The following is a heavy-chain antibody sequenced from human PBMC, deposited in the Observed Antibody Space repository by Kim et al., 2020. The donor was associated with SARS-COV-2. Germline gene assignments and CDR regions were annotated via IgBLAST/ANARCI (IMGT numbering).Heavy chain of an antibody. V-gene: IGHV4-34*01. Sequence: SETLSLTCAVYGGSFSGYYWSWIRQPPGKGLEWIGEINHSGSTNYNPSLKSRVTISVDTSKNQFSLKLSSVTAADTAVYYCARFSLQSGMDVWGQGTTVTVSS. CDR3: ARFSLQSGMDV. CDR2: INHSGST. CDR1: GGSFSGYY. D-gene: IGHD3-3*02. J-gene: IGHJ6*02.